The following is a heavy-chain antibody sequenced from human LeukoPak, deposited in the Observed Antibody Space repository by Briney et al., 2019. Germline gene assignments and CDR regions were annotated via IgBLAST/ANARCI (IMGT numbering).Heavy chain of an antibody. Sequence: GGSLRLSCSASGFTFSSYSMNWVRQAPGRGLEWISLITSTGDHIYYADSVKGRFTVSSDNAKNSLYLQMNSLRDEDTAVYYCARSLSGRYYALFDPWGQGTLVTVSS. V-gene: IGHV3-21*01. CDR1: GFTFSSYS. D-gene: IGHD1-26*01. CDR2: ITSTGDHI. J-gene: IGHJ5*02. CDR3: ARSLSGRYYALFDP.